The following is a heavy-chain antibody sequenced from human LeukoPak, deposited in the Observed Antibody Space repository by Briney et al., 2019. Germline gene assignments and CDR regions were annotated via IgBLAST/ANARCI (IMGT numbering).Heavy chain of an antibody. CDR1: GGSFSGYY. CDR2: INHGGST. V-gene: IGHV4-34*01. J-gene: IGHJ4*02. CDR3: ARTRGMNY. D-gene: IGHD3-16*01. Sequence: KPSETLSLTCAVYGGSFSGYYWSWIRQPPGEGLEWIGEINHGGSTNYNPSLKSRVTISVDTSKNQFSLKLSSVTAADTAVYYCARTRGMNYWGQGTLVTVSS.